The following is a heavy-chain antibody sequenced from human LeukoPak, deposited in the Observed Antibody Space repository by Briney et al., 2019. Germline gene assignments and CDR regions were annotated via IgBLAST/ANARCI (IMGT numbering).Heavy chain of an antibody. CDR1: GGSFSGYY. CDR3: AVRPELNCSSTSCHNWFDS. D-gene: IGHD2-2*01. V-gene: IGHV4-34*01. Sequence: SETLSLTCAVYGGSFSGYYWSWIRQPLGKGLEWIGEINHSGSTNYNPSLKSRVTISVDTSKNQFSLKLSSVTAADTAVYYCAVRPELNCSSTSCHNWFDSWSQGTLVTVSS. CDR2: INHSGST. J-gene: IGHJ5*01.